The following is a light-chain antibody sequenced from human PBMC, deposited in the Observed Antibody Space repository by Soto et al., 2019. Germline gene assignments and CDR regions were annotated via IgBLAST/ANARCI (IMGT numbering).Light chain of an antibody. CDR1: QSIDTY. CDR2: GAS. V-gene: IGKV1-39*01. J-gene: IGKJ1*01. Sequence: DIQMTQSPSSLSASVGDRVTITCRASQSIDTYLNWYQHKPGKAPKLLIYGASSLQGGVPSRFSGSGSGTEFTLTISSLQPEDFATYYCQQSHSTPPAFGLGTKVEIK. CDR3: QQSHSTPPA.